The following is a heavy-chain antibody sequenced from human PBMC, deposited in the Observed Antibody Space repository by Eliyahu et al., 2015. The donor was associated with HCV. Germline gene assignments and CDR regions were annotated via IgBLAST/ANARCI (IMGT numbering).Heavy chain of an antibody. V-gene: IGHV1-2*02. D-gene: IGHD2-2*02. CDR1: GYTFTDYY. CDR3: ARGPREYPTGYFDS. CDR2: INPNSGGA. J-gene: IGHJ4*02. Sequence: QVLLVQSGAEVKKPGASVKVACKASGYTFTDYYIHWVRQAXGQGLEWMGWINPNSGGAHYAKKFQGRVTMTRETSMSTVYLELNRLTSDDTAVYYCARGPREYPTGYFDSWGQGTLATVSS.